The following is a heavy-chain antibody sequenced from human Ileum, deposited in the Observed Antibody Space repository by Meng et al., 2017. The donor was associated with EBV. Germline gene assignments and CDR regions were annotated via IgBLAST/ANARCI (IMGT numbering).Heavy chain of an antibody. CDR3: ARESYSDSSGYYSLDY. CDR1: GGSISSSNW. J-gene: IGHJ4*02. V-gene: IGHV4-4*02. Sequence: QWQLKGAGPGLGKPSGTLSLTCAVSGGSISSSNWWSWVRQAPGKGLEWIGEIHHTESTNYNPSLKSRVTISVDKSKNQFSLKLSSVTAADTAVYYCARESYSDSSGYYSLDYWGQGSLVTVSS. D-gene: IGHD3-22*01. CDR2: IHHTEST.